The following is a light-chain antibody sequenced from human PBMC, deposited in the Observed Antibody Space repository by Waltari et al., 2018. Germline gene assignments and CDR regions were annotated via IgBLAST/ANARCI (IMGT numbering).Light chain of an antibody. V-gene: IGLV2-14*03. CDR2: DVS. CDR3: SSYTSSSTLV. CDR1: NSDVGNYNY. Sequence: QSALTQPASVSGSPGQSITISCTGSNSDVGNYNYVSWYQQPPGKAPKLLIYDVSFRPSGVSKRFSGSKSGNTASLTISGLQAEDDADYYCSSYTSSSTLVFGTGTKVTVL. J-gene: IGLJ1*01.